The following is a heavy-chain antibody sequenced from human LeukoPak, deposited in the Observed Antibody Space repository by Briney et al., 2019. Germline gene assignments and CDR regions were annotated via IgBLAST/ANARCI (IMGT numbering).Heavy chain of an antibody. CDR2: IGGDATTT. CDR3: AAYYYDSGSSSRGGFDY. CDR1: GFTFRSLG. D-gene: IGHD3-10*01. Sequence: QAWGSLGLPCKAPGFTFRSLGMNWVPLAPGKGLAWVPVIGGDATTTDYADSVKGRFTISRDNSKNTVYLKMNSLRPEDTAVYYCAAYYYDSGSSSRGGFDYWGQGVLVTVSS. J-gene: IGHJ4*02. V-gene: IGHV3-23*01.